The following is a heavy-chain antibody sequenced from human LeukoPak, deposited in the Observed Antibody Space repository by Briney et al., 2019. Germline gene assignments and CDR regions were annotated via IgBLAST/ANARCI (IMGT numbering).Heavy chain of an antibody. Sequence: GGSLGLSCAASGFTFSDYYMSWVRQAPEKGLEWVSYISARSITIYYADSVKGRFTISRDNAKNSLYLQMNSLRAEDTAVYYCARMGPTYFDSWGQGTLVTVSS. J-gene: IGHJ4*02. CDR2: ISARSITI. CDR1: GFTFSDYY. D-gene: IGHD1-26*01. V-gene: IGHV3-11*01. CDR3: ARMGPTYFDS.